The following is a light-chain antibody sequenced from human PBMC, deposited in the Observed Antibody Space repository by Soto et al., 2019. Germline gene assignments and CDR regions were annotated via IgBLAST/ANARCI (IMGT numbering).Light chain of an antibody. CDR3: SSYTSSSIDYV. CDR1: SSDVGGYNY. Sequence: QSALTQPASVSGSPGQSITISCTGTSSDVGGYNYVSWYQQHPGKAPKLMIYEVSNRPSGVSNRFSGYKSGNTASLTISGLQAEDEADYCCSSYTSSSIDYVFGTGTKVTVL. CDR2: EVS. J-gene: IGLJ1*01. V-gene: IGLV2-14*01.